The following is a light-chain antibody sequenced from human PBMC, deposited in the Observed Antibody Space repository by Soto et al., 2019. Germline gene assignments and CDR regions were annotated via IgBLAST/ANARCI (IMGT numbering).Light chain of an antibody. CDR1: QSISSY. CDR3: QQSYSTPYT. CDR2: AAS. V-gene: IGKV1-39*01. Sequence: DIQMTQSPSSLSASVGDRVTITCRASQSISSYLNWYQQKPGKAPKLLIYAASSLQSGVPSRFSGIGSGTDFTLTISSLLPEDFATYYCQQSYSTPYTFGQGTKLEIK. J-gene: IGKJ2*01.